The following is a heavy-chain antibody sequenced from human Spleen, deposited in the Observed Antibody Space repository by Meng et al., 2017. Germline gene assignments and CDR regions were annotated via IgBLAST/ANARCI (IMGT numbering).Heavy chain of an antibody. CDR1: GGSFSNYY. Sequence: QGQLQQWGAGLVKPSQTLSLTGAVSGGSFSNYYGGWNWHPPGKGREWIGESNHNWSTNYYPSHESRATRSVDTSQNNLSLKLSSVTAAVSAVYSCAKDSTTMAHDFDYWGQGTLVTVSS. CDR3: AKDSTTMAHDFDY. D-gene: IGHD4-11*01. J-gene: IGHJ4*02. V-gene: IGHV4-34*01. CDR2: SNHNWST.